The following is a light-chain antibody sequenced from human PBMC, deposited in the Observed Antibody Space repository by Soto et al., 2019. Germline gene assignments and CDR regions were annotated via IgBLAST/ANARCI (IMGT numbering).Light chain of an antibody. CDR1: QTVSSTY. CDR2: GAS. CDR3: QQYGRSPT. J-gene: IGKJ1*01. Sequence: EILMTQSPATLSVSPGERATLSCWASQTVSSTYLAWYQQKPGLAPRLLIYGASNRATGIPDRLSGSGSGTDFTLTISRLEPEDFVVYYCQQYGRSPTFGQGTKVDIK. V-gene: IGKV3D-20*01.